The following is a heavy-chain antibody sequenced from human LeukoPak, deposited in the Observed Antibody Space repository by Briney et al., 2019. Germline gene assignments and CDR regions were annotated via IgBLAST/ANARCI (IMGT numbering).Heavy chain of an antibody. D-gene: IGHD2-15*01. Sequence: ASVKVSCKASGYTFTGYYMHWVRQAPGQGLEWMGWINPNSGGTNYAQKFQGRVTITRDTSIRTAYLEVNSLTSEDTAVYYCARVDGSPDYWGQGTLLTVSS. J-gene: IGHJ4*02. CDR3: ARVDGSPDY. CDR2: INPNSGGT. CDR1: GYTFTGYY. V-gene: IGHV1-2*02.